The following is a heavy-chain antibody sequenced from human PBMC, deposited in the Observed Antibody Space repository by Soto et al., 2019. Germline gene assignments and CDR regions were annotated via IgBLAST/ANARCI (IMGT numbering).Heavy chain of an antibody. V-gene: IGHV3-21*01. CDR2: ISSSSSYI. CDR1: GSTFSSYI. J-gene: IGHJ5*02. D-gene: IGHD4-4*01. Sequence: PSATLSLTCTVSGSTFSSYILNGVRQAPGKGLEWVSSISSSSSYIYYADSVKGRLTISRDNAKNSLYLQMNSLRAEDTAVYYCARGNADNWFDPWGQGTLVTVSS. CDR3: ARGNADNWFDP.